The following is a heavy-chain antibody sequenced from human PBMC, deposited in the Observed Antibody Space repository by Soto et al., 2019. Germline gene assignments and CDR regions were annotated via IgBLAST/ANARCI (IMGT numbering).Heavy chain of an antibody. D-gene: IGHD3-10*01. CDR1: GFTFSSYA. CDR2: ISGSGGST. Sequence: GGSLRLSCAASGFTFSSYAMSWVRQAPGKGLEWVSAISGSGGSTYYADSVKGRFTISRDNSKNTLYLQMNSLRAEDTAVYYCAKLVLLWFGELEDYMDVWGKGTTVTVSS. J-gene: IGHJ6*03. CDR3: AKLVLLWFGELEDYMDV. V-gene: IGHV3-23*01.